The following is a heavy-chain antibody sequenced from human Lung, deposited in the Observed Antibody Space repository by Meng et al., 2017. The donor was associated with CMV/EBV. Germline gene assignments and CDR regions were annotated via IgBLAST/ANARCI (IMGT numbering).Heavy chain of an antibody. D-gene: IGHD6-6*01. CDR2: INWNGGST. V-gene: IGHV3-20*04. Sequence: SCAASGFTFDDYGMSWVRQAPGKGLEWVSGINWNGGSTGYADSVKGRFTISRDNAKNSLYLQMNSLRAEDTALYYCAREEYSSSSQAGQYYYYYYSMDVWXQGTXVTVSS. CDR1: GFTFDDYG. CDR3: AREEYSSSSQAGQYYYYYYSMDV. J-gene: IGHJ6*02.